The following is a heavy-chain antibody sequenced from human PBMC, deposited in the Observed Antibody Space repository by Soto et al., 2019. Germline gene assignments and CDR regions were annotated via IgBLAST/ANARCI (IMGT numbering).Heavy chain of an antibody. J-gene: IGHJ5*02. CDR3: APRPPTSVVSGS. D-gene: IGHD1-26*01. Sequence: QITLKESGPTLVKPTQTLTLTCTFSGFSLSTSGVGVGWIRQPPGEALEWLALIYWDDDKRYSPSLKSRLTTPKDTPKNQVVLTMTTMALVDTAKYYCAPRPPTSVVSGSWGQETLVPVSS. CDR1: GFSLSTSGVG. CDR2: IYWDDDK. V-gene: IGHV2-5*02.